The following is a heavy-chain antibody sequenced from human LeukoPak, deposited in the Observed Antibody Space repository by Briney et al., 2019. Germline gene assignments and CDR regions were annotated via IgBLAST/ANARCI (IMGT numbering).Heavy chain of an antibody. D-gene: IGHD3-9*01. J-gene: IGHJ6*02. V-gene: IGHV5-51*01. CDR3: ARQLTYYDILTGQIHYYGMDV. CDR1: GYSFTTYW. Sequence: GESLKISCKGSGYSFTTYWIGWVRQMPGKGLEWMGIIYPGDSDTRYNPSFQGQVTISADKSISNAFLQWSSLKASDTAMYYCARQLTYYDILTGQIHYYGMDVWGQGTTVTVSS. CDR2: IYPGDSDT.